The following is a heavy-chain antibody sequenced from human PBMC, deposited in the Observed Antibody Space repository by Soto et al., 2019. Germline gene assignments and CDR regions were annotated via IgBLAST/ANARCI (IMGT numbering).Heavy chain of an antibody. D-gene: IGHD3-3*01. Sequence: ASVKVSCKASGYTFTSYYMHWVRQAPGQGLEWMGIINPSGGSTSYAQKFQGRVTMTRDTSTSTVYMELSSLRSEDTAVYYCAREWVKGYVFWSVYYTHDAFDIWGQETMVTLSS. CDR2: INPSGGST. J-gene: IGHJ3*02. CDR1: GYTFTSYY. V-gene: IGHV1-46*01. CDR3: AREWVKGYVFWSVYYTHDAFDI.